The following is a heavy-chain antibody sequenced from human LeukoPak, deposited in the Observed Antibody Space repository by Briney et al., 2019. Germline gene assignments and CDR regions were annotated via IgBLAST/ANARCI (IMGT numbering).Heavy chain of an antibody. V-gene: IGHV4-59*08. CDR2: IYGSGST. CDR1: GVSISGLY. Sequence: SETLSLTCSVSGVSISGLYWSWIRQPPGKGLEWIGDIYGSGSTKSNDSLKSRVTIDTSRNRISLNLTSVTATDPDVYYCARQTTFTGFAGGLGFKYWGPGTLVTVSS. D-gene: IGHD1-1*01. CDR3: ARQTTFTGFAGGLGFKY. J-gene: IGHJ1*01.